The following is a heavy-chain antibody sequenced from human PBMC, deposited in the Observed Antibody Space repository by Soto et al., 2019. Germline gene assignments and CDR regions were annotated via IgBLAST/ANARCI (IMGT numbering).Heavy chain of an antibody. CDR3: ARGSYNWNSD. CDR2: IIPIFGTA. V-gene: IGHV1-69*01. D-gene: IGHD1-7*01. CDR1: GNTFHNYA. Sequence: QVQLVQAWAGVEKPGSSVKVSFKASGNTFHNYAISWVRKAPGPGPEWMGGIIPIFGTANYAQKFQGRVTITADESTSTAYMELSSLRSEDTAVYYCARGSYNWNSDWGQGTLVTVSS. J-gene: IGHJ4*02.